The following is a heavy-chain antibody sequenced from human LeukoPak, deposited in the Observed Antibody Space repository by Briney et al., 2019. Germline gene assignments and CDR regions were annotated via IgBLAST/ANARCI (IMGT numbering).Heavy chain of an antibody. D-gene: IGHD2-2*01. V-gene: IGHV4-34*01. CDR3: ARGGVVPAA. Sequence: SETLSLTCAVYGGSFSGYYWSWIRQPPGKGLEWIGEINHSGSTNYNPSLKSRVTISVGTSKNQFSLKLSSVTAADTAVYYCARGGVVPAAWSQGTLVTVSS. CDR2: INHSGST. J-gene: IGHJ4*02. CDR1: GGSFSGYY.